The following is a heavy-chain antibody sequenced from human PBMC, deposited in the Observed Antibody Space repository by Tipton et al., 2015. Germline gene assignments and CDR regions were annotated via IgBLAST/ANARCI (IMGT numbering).Heavy chain of an antibody. D-gene: IGHD3-3*01. CDR2: VYNSGST. V-gene: IGHV4-59*01. CDR3: ARAGGLGGSGYSNRPDV. Sequence: TLSLTCSVSGGSISNYYWSWIRQSPGKGLEWIGYVYNSGSTDYNPSLKSRVTISVEMSKNEFSLKLSSVTAADTAVYYCARAGGLGGSGYSNRPDVWGQGTTVTVSS. J-gene: IGHJ6*02. CDR1: GGSISNYY.